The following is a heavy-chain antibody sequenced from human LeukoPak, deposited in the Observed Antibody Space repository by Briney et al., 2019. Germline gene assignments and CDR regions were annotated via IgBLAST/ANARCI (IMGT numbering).Heavy chain of an antibody. Sequence: SETLSLTCAVYGGSFSGYYWSWIRQPPGKGLQWIGYIYYSGSTNYNPSLKSRVTISVDTSKNQFSLKLSSVTAADTAVYYCARGQWELDLDYWGQGTLVTVSS. CDR1: GGSFSGYY. D-gene: IGHD1-26*01. V-gene: IGHV4-59*01. CDR2: IYYSGST. CDR3: ARGQWELDLDY. J-gene: IGHJ4*02.